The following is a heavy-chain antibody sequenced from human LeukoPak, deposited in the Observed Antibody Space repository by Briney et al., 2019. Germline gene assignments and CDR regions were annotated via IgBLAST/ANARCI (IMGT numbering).Heavy chain of an antibody. J-gene: IGHJ4*02. CDR2: ISSSSSYI. Sequence: GGSLRLSCAASGFTFSSYSMNWVRQAPGKGLEWVSSISSSSSYIYYADSVKGRFTISRDNAKNSLYLQMNSLRAEDTAVYYCARDEVSQQLVPSPSDYWGQGTLVTVSS. D-gene: IGHD6-13*01. CDR1: GFTFSSYS. V-gene: IGHV3-21*01. CDR3: ARDEVSQQLVPSPSDY.